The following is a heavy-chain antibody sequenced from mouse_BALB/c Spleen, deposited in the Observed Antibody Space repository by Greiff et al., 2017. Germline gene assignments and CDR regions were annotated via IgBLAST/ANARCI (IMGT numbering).Heavy chain of an antibody. J-gene: IGHJ4*01. CDR2: IWGDGST. V-gene: IGHV2-6-7*01. CDR3: ARVTGTGAMDY. D-gene: IGHD4-1*01. Sequence: VQLQQSGPGLVAPSQSLSITCTVSGFSLTGYGVNWVRQPPGKGLEWLGMIWGDGSTDYNSALKSRLSISKDNSKSQVFLKMNSLQTDDTARYYCARVTGTGAMDYWGQGTSVTVSS. CDR1: GFSLTGYG.